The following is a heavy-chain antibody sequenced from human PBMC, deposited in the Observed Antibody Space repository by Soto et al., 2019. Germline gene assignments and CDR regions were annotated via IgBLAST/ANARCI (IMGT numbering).Heavy chain of an antibody. CDR2: IYYSGST. CDR1: GGSISSGDYY. V-gene: IGHV4-30-4*01. Sequence: QVQLQESGPGLVKPSQTLSLTCTVSGGSISSGDYYWSWIRQPPGKGLEWIGYIYYSGSTYYNPSLKSRVTISVHTSKNQFSLKLSSVTAADTAVYYCARDNPYTVAPRIAGAFDIWGQGTMVTVSS. D-gene: IGHD3-16*01. CDR3: ARDNPYTVAPRIAGAFDI. J-gene: IGHJ3*02.